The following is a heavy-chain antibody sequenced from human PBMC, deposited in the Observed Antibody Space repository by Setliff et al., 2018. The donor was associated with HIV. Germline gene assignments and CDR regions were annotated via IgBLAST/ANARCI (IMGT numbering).Heavy chain of an antibody. CDR3: TRGPARRYPGSTVYGL. CDR2: INDSGDT. J-gene: IGHJ1*01. V-gene: IGHV4-34*01. Sequence: SETLSLTCGLYGGPLSGYCWTWIRQSPEKGLEWIGEINDSGDTKYNPSLMSRLSMSVEKSKNEFSLKVTSLTAADTAVYFCTRGPARRYPGSTVYGLWGQGTPVTISS. CDR1: GGPLSGYC. D-gene: IGHD1-26*01.